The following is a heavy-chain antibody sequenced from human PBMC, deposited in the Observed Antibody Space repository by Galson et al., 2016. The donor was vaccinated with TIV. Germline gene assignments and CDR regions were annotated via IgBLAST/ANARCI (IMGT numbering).Heavy chain of an antibody. V-gene: IGHV1-69*13. J-gene: IGHJ6*02. CDR1: GGTFSSYV. Sequence: SVKVSCKASGGTFSSYVFNWVRLAPVQGLEWMGGIIPLFRTTNYAQKFQGRVTITADESTNTAYMELNSLRSGDTAVYYCASDRNTAFDTYPFYYGMADWGQGTTVIVSS. D-gene: IGHD5-18*01. CDR2: IIPLFRTT. CDR3: ASDRNTAFDTYPFYYGMAD.